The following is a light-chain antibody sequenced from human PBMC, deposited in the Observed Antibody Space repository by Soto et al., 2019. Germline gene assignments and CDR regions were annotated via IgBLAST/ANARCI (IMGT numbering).Light chain of an antibody. CDR1: QTVSNNY. V-gene: IGKV3-20*01. CDR2: GAS. J-gene: IGKJ1*01. CDR3: QQYSRSACT. Sequence: DIVLTQSPGTLSLSPGERATLSCRASQTVSNNYLAWYQQRPGQAPRLLIYGASSRATGIPGRFVGSGSGTDFSLTIYRLEPVALAVYHCQQYSRSACTFRQGTKVQIK.